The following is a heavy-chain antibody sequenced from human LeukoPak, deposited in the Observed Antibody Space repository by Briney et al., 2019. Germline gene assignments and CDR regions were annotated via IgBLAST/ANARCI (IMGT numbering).Heavy chain of an antibody. J-gene: IGHJ4*02. CDR3: TRDPRNLDY. CDR1: GFTFSYYG. Sequence: GGSLRLSCAASGFTFSYYGMNWVRQAPGKGLEWVSGVTGSGTSTYYADSVRGRFTISRDNSKNTLYLQMNSLRVEDTAVYYCTRDPRNLDYWGQGTLVTVSS. CDR2: VTGSGTST. D-gene: IGHD1-14*01. V-gene: IGHV3-23*01.